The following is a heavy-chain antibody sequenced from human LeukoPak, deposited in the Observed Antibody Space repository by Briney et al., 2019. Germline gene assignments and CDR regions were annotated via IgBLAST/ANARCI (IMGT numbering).Heavy chain of an antibody. V-gene: IGHV3-64*01. D-gene: IGHD3-22*01. CDR1: GFSFSSHG. CDR3: ARDAYYNDGSGYPAINWYFDL. Sequence: GESLSLSCAASGFSFSSHGMHWVRQAPGKGLEYVSAISTTGSTTYNAHSVKGRFTISRDNSKNTLYLQMGSVRPEDMAVYYCARDAYYNDGSGYPAINWYFDLWGPGTLVIVSS. CDR2: ISTTGSTT. J-gene: IGHJ2*01.